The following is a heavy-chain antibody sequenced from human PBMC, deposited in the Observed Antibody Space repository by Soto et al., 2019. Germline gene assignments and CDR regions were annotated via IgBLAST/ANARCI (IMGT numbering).Heavy chain of an antibody. Sequence: QVQLVQSGAEVKKPGSSVKVSCKASGGTFSSYTISWVREAPGQGLEWMGRIIPILGKANYAQKVQGRVTITADKSTSPAYMELSKLMAEGTGGYYCAGEEYYYGSGAFLDYWGQGTLVTVSS. D-gene: IGHD3-10*01. CDR1: GGTFSSYT. V-gene: IGHV1-69*08. CDR2: IIPILGKA. CDR3: AGEEYYYGSGAFLDY. J-gene: IGHJ4*02.